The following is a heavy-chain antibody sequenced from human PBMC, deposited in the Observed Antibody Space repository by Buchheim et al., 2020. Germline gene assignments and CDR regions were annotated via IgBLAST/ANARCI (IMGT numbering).Heavy chain of an antibody. D-gene: IGHD1-26*01. CDR1: GFTFNSYE. CDR2: MSSSGSTM. J-gene: IGHJ4*02. CDR3: ARTGGSFYYFDQ. V-gene: IGHV3-48*03. Sequence: EVQLVESGGGLVQPGGSLRLSCAASGFTFNSYEMNWVRQAPGKGLEWVAYMSSSGSTMYYADSVKGRFTISRDNAKNSLYLHMSSLRAEDTALYYCARTGGSFYYFDQWGQGTL.